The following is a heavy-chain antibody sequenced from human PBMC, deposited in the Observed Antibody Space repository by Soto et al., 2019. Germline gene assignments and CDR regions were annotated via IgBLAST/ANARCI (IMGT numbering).Heavy chain of an antibody. CDR1: GYTLTELS. CDR3: ATDPPGYSYGMDY. V-gene: IGHV1-24*01. Sequence: ASVKVSCKVSGYTLTELSMHWVRQAPGKGLEWMGGFDPEDGETIYAQKFQGRVTMTEDTSTDTAYMELSSLKAEDTAVYYCATDPPGYSYGMDYWGQGTLGTAPQ. J-gene: IGHJ4*02. CDR2: FDPEDGET. D-gene: IGHD5-18*01.